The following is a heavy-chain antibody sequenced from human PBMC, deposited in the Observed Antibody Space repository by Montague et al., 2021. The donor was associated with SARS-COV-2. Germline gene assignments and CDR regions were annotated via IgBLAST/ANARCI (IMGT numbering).Heavy chain of an antibody. Sequence: SGTLSLTCSVSGDSVNRNYWSWVRQPPGKGLGWLGYIFYSGSTYNPSLNSRVTMSLDTSKNHFSLNLISVTAADTAVYYCAKASRGYGGDFDSWGQGTLVIVSS. V-gene: IGHV4-59*02. CDR2: IFYSGST. D-gene: IGHD4-23*01. CDR1: GDSVNRNY. CDR3: AKASRGYGGDFDS. J-gene: IGHJ4*02.